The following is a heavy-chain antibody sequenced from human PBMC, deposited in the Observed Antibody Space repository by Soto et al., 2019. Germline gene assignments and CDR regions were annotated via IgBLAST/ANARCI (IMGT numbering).Heavy chain of an antibody. J-gene: IGHJ6*02. D-gene: IGHD6-19*01. CDR3: ARGEAVAGLYNYHGLDV. CDR1: GGTFSNYA. Sequence: ASVKVSCKVSGGTFSNYAIDWVRLAPGHGLEWMGGIVPIFGTTYYTQKFQGRATIIADDSTTTAYLEMSSLRSEDTAIYYCARGEAVAGLYNYHGLDVWGQGTAVTVSS. V-gene: IGHV1-69*13. CDR2: IVPIFGTT.